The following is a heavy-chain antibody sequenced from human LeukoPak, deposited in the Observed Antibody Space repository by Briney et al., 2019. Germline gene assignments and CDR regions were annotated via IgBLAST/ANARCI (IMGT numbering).Heavy chain of an antibody. CDR1: GGSISSSSYY. J-gene: IGHJ4*02. CDR2: IYHSGST. D-gene: IGHD1-26*01. V-gene: IGHV4-39*07. CDR3: ARAAVGPEQAYYFDY. Sequence: PSETLSLTCTVSGGSISSSSYYWGWIRQPPGNGLEWIGSIYHSGSTNYNPSLKSRVTISVDKSKNQFSLKLSSVTAADTAVYYCARAAVGPEQAYYFDYWGQGTLVTVSS.